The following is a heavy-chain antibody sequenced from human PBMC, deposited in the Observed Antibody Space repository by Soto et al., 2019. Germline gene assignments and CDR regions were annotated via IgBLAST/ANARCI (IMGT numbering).Heavy chain of an antibody. CDR2: INHSGST. CDR3: ARVAITGTTSDYYYGMDV. D-gene: IGHD1-7*01. Sequence: SETLSLTCAVYGGSFSGYYWSWIRQPPGKGLEWIGEINHSGSTNYNPSLKSRVTISVDTSRNQFSLKLSSVTAADTAVFYCARVAITGTTSDYYYGMDVWGQGTTVT. V-gene: IGHV4-34*01. J-gene: IGHJ6*02. CDR1: GGSFSGYY.